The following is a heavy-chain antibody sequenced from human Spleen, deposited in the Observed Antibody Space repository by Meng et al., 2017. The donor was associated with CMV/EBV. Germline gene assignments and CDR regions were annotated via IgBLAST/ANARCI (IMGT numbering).Heavy chain of an antibody. CDR1: GYTFTSYE. Sequence: ASVKVSCKASGYTFTSYEINWVRQATGHGLEWMGRMNPNSGNTDYAQKFQGRVTMTRNTPISTAYMELSSLRSEDTAVYYCARAYYYDSSGPWGYYGMDVWGQGTTVTVSS. CDR3: ARAYYYDSSGPWGYYGMDV. V-gene: IGHV1-8*01. CDR2: MNPNSGNT. J-gene: IGHJ6*02. D-gene: IGHD3-22*01.